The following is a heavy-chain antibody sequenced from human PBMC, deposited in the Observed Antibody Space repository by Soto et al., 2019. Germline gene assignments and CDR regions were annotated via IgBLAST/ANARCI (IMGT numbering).Heavy chain of an antibody. V-gene: IGHV4-39*01. CDR1: GGSISSSSYY. Sequence: SETLSLTCTVSGGSISSSSYYWGWIRQPPGKGLEWIGSIYYSGSTYYNPSLKSRVTISVDTSKNQFSLKLSSVTAADTAVYYCASPPASLYGETGNWFDPWGQGTLVTVSS. CDR3: ASPPASLYGETGNWFDP. J-gene: IGHJ5*02. CDR2: IYYSGST. D-gene: IGHD4-17*01.